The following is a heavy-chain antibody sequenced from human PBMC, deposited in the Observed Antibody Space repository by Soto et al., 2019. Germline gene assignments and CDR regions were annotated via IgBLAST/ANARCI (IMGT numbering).Heavy chain of an antibody. J-gene: IGHJ4*02. CDR3: AKAGFYYYGSGSYYDYFDY. Sequence: GGSLRLSCAASGFTFSSYGMHWVRQAPGKGLEWVAVISYDGSNKYYADSVKGRFTISRDNSKNTLYLQMNSLRAEDTAVYYCAKAGFYYYGSGSYYDYFDYWGQGTLVTVSS. D-gene: IGHD3-10*01. CDR1: GFTFSSYG. V-gene: IGHV3-30*18. CDR2: ISYDGSNK.